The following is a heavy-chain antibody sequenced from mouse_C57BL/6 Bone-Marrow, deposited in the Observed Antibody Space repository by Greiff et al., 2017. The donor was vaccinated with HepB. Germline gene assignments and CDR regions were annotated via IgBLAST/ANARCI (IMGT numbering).Heavy chain of an antibody. CDR2: ISNLAYSI. V-gene: IGHV5-15*01. D-gene: IGHD1-1*01. CDR1: GFTFSDYG. J-gene: IGHJ4*01. Sequence: EVQGVESGGGLVQPGGSLKLSCAASGFTFSDYGLAWVRQAPRKGPEWVAFISNLAYSIYYADTVTGRFTISRENAKNTLYLEMSSLRSEDTAMYYCAGVPYYGSSSYAMDYWGQGTSVTVSS. CDR3: AGVPYYGSSSYAMDY.